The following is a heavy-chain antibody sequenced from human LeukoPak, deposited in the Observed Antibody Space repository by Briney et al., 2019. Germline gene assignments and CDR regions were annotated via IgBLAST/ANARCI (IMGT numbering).Heavy chain of an antibody. CDR2: IYYTGST. Sequence: SETLSLTCTVSGDSISSTTYNWGWIRQPPGKGLEWIGSIYYTGSTYYNPSLKSRVTMSVDTSKNQFSLKLNSVTAADTAVYYCARGFRYCSGGSCYPGVNWFDPWGQGTLVTVSS. J-gene: IGHJ5*02. D-gene: IGHD2-15*01. CDR1: GDSISSTTYN. CDR3: ARGFRYCSGGSCYPGVNWFDP. V-gene: IGHV4-39*01.